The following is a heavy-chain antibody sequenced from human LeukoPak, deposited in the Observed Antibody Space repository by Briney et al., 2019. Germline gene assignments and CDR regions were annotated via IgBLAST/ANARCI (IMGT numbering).Heavy chain of an antibody. D-gene: IGHD6-19*01. CDR1: GGSISSYD. Sequence: SKTLSLTCTVSGGSISSYDWSWIRQPPGKGLEWIGCMYYSGSTNYNPSLKSRVTMSVDTSKNQVSLKLTSVTAADTAVYYCARHRTSGWGLDYWGQGSLVTVSS. V-gene: IGHV4-59*08. J-gene: IGHJ4*02. CDR3: ARHRTSGWGLDY. CDR2: MYYSGST.